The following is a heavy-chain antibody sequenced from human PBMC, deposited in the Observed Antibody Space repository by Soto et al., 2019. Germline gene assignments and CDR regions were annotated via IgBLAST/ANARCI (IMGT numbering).Heavy chain of an antibody. D-gene: IGHD6-19*01. J-gene: IGHJ6*02. CDR2: IWYDGINK. CDR3: ARLQSDYYFGMDV. CDR1: GFTFSDYG. V-gene: IGHV3-33*01. Sequence: QVQLVESGGGVVQPGRSLRLSCAASGFTFSDYGKHWVRQAPGKGLEWVAVIWYDGINKYYADSVKGRFTISRDNSKKTLFLQMNSLRAEDTAVYYCARLQSDYYFGMDVWGQGTTVTVSS.